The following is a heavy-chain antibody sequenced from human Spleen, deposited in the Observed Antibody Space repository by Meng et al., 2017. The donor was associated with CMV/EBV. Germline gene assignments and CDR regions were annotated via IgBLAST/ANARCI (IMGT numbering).Heavy chain of an antibody. V-gene: IGHV1-2*02. CDR2: IIPDSGGT. D-gene: IGHD5-24*01. Sequence: KAPGYTLTDYYMHWVRQAPGQGLEWMGWIIPDSGGTNYARKFRGRVTMTRDTSISTAYMELNRLRSDDTAVYYCARGKTRDGYNFVYWGQGTLVTVSS. CDR1: GYTLTDYY. CDR3: ARGKTRDGYNFVY. J-gene: IGHJ4*02.